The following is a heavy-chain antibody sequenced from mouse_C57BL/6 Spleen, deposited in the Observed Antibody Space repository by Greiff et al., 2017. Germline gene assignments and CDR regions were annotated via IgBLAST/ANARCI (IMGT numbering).Heavy chain of an antibody. CDR1: GFTFSSYA. CDR3: ARDRTTVDYFDY. V-gene: IGHV5-4*01. CDR2: ISDGGSYT. D-gene: IGHD1-1*01. Sequence: EVKVVESGGGLVKPGGSLKLSCAASGFTFSSYAMSWVRQTPEKRLEWVATISDGGSYTYYPDNVKGRFTISRDNARNNLYLQMSHLKSEDTAMYYCARDRTTVDYFDYWGQGTTLTVSS. J-gene: IGHJ2*01.